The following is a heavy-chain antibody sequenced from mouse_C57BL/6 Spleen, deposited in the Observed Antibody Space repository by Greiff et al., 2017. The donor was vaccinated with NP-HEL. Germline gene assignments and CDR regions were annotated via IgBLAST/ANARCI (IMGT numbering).Heavy chain of an antibody. CDR2: IDPENGDT. D-gene: IGHD3-2*02. J-gene: IGHJ3*01. CDR1: GFNIKDDY. CDR3: TTHKQLRPWFAY. V-gene: IGHV14-4*01. Sequence: EVQLQQSGAELVRPGASVKLSCTASGFNIKDDYMHWVKQRPEQGLEWIGWIDPENGDTEYASKFQGKATITADTSSNTAYLQLSSLTSEDSAVYYCTTHKQLRPWFAYWGQGTLVTVSA.